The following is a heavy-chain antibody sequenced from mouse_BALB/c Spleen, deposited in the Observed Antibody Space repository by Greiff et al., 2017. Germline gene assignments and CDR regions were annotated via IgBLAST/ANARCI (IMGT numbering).Heavy chain of an antibody. J-gene: IGHJ3*01. CDR2: INPSSGYT. CDR1: GYTFTSYT. Sequence: QVQLQQSGPELVKPGASVKMSCKASGYTFTSYTMHWVKQRPGQGLEWIGYINPSSGYTNYNQKFKDKATLTADKSSSTAYMQLSSLTSEDSAVYYCARDWEDAYWGQGTLVTVSA. V-gene: IGHV1S26*01. CDR3: ARDWEDAY. D-gene: IGHD4-1*01.